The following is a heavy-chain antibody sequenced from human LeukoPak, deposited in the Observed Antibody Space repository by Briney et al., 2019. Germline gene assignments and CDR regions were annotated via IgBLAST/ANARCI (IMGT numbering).Heavy chain of an antibody. Sequence: ASVKVSCRASGYTFTSYYMHWVRQAPGQGLEWMGIINPRGGSTNYAQKLQGRVTMTRDMSTSTGSMEVSSLRSEDTAVYYYARDVGSRGYWGQGTLVTVSS. D-gene: IGHD1-26*01. CDR3: ARDVGSRGY. J-gene: IGHJ4*02. CDR1: GYTFTSYY. V-gene: IGHV1-46*01. CDR2: INPRGGST.